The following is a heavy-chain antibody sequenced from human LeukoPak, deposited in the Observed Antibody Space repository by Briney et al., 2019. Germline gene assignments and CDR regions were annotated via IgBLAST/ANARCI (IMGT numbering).Heavy chain of an antibody. CDR2: ISYDGSNE. J-gene: IGHJ3*02. V-gene: IGHV3-30*03. CDR3: ARYRLELRPAHDAFDI. D-gene: IGHD1-7*01. CDR1: GFTFSSYG. Sequence: PGGSLRLSCAASGFTFSSYGMHWVRQAPGKGLEWVAVISYDGSNEYYADSVKGRFTISRDNAKNSLYLQMNSLRAEDTAVYYCARYRLELRPAHDAFDIWGQGTMVTVSS.